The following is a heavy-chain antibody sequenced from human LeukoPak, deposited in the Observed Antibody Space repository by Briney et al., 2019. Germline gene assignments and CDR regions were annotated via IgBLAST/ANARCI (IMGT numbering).Heavy chain of an antibody. J-gene: IGHJ4*02. Sequence: GGSLRLSCAASGFTLSSYAMSWVRQAPGKGLEWVSVIYSGGSTYYADSVKGRFTISRDNSKNTLYLQMNSLRAEDTAVYYCARDVTYDSSGYYLDYWGQGTLVTVSS. V-gene: IGHV3-53*01. D-gene: IGHD3-22*01. CDR1: GFTLSSYA. CDR3: ARDVTYDSSGYYLDY. CDR2: IYSGGST.